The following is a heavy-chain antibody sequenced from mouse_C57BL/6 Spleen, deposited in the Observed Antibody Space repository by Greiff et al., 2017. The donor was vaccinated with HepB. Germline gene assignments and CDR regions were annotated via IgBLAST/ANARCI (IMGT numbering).Heavy chain of an antibody. J-gene: IGHJ4*01. CDR3: ARPAYYSNYGAMDD. CDR1: GYAFSSSW. D-gene: IGHD2-5*01. V-gene: IGHV1-82*01. CDR2: IYPGDGDT. Sequence: VHLVESGPELVKPGASVKISCKASGYAFSSSWMNWVKQRPGKGLEWIGRIYPGDGDTNYNGKFKGKATLTADKSSSTAYMQLSSLTSEDSAVYFCARPAYYSNYGAMDDWGQGTSVTVAS.